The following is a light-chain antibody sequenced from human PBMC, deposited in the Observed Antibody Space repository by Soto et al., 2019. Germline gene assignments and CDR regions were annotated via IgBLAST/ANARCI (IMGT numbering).Light chain of an antibody. CDR1: QNIRNW. V-gene: IGKV1-5*01. Sequence: DIQMTQSPSTLSASIGDRVTMTCRASQNIRNWLAWYQQKPGKAPKLLIYDVSSLESGVPPRFSGSGSGTDFTLTISGLQPDDFATYYCQQYDSYWTFGQGTTVDIK. J-gene: IGKJ1*01. CDR3: QQYDSYWT. CDR2: DVS.